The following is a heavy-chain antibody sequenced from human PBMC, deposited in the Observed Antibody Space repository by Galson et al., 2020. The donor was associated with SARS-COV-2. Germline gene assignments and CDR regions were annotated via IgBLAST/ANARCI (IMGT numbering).Heavy chain of an antibody. J-gene: IGHJ5*02. D-gene: IGHD1-26*01. CDR2: IETSGTT. CDR1: GGPMSSGNYY. V-gene: IGHV4-61*02. CDR3: ARDFRRILVGAIRWFDP. Sequence: SQTLSLTCTVSGGPMSSGNYYWSWLRQPAGKELEWIGRIETSGTTHYNPSLESRVAISADMSKNQFSLKLHSVTAADTAIYYCARDFRRILVGAIRWFDPWGPGTLVTVS.